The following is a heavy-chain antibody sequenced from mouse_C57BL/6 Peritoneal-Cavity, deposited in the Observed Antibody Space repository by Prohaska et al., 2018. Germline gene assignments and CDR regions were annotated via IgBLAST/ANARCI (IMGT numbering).Heavy chain of an antibody. D-gene: IGHD2-3*01. J-gene: IGHJ4*01. V-gene: IGHV1-15*01. CDR3: TRGGCYYFYAVDF. CDR1: GYTFTDYE. CDR2: IDPETGGT. Sequence: QVQLQQSGVELVMPGASVTLSCKASGYTFTDYEVHWVKLIRVHGLEWIGAIDPETGGTAYNQKFKGKAILNADISSNTAYMELRSRTSEDSAVYYCTRGGCYYFYAVDFWGQGTSVTVSS.